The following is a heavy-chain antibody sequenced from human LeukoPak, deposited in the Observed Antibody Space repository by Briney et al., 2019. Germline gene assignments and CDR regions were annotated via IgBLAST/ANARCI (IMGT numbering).Heavy chain of an antibody. V-gene: IGHV4-59*08. J-gene: IGHJ4*02. CDR2: IYYTGST. CDR1: GGSINSYY. Sequence: SETLSLTCTVSGGSINSYYWSWIRQPPGKGLEWIGYIYYTGSTNYNPSLKSRVTISVDSSKNQFSLKLTSVTAADTAVYYCARQNFVVVTAIRIFDYWGQGTLVTVSS. D-gene: IGHD2-21*02. CDR3: ARQNFVVVTAIRIFDY.